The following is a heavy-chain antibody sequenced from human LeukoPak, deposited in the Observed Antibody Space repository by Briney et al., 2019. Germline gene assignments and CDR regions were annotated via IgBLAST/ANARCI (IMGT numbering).Heavy chain of an antibody. D-gene: IGHD2-15*01. CDR2: ISSSSSYI. V-gene: IGHV3-21*01. Sequence: GGSLRLSRAASGFTFSSYSMNWVRQAPGKGLEWVSSISSSSSYIYYADSVKGRFTISRDNAKNSLYLQMNSLRAEDTAVYYCARDHGGIFNYWGQGTLVTVSS. J-gene: IGHJ4*02. CDR3: ARDHGGIFNY. CDR1: GFTFSSYS.